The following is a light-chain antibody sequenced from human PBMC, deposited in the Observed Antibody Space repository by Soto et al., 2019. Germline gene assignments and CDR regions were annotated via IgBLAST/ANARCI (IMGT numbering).Light chain of an antibody. CDR3: QQYNNWWT. CDR2: GAS. Sequence: EIVMTQSPATLSVSPGERATLSCRASHSVNSNLAWYQQRPGQAPRLLISGASTRATGVPARFSGSGSETEFTLTNSSLQSEDFAVYYCQQYNNWWTFGQGTEVEIK. CDR1: HSVNSN. V-gene: IGKV3-15*01. J-gene: IGKJ1*01.